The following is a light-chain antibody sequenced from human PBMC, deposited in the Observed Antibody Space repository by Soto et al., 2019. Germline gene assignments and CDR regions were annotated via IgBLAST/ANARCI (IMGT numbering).Light chain of an antibody. CDR1: SSNIGINY. Sequence: QSILTQPPSASGTPGQRVTISCSGSSSNIGINYVNWYQQFPGTAPKLLIYYNHQRPSGVPNRFSASKSVTSASLAISGLQSEDEADYYCAAWDDSRNVVIFGGGTKLTVL. V-gene: IGLV1-44*01. J-gene: IGLJ2*01. CDR2: YNH. CDR3: AAWDDSRNVVI.